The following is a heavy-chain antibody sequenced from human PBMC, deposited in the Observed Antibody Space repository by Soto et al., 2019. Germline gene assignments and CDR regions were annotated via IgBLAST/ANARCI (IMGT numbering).Heavy chain of an antibody. V-gene: IGHV1-69*13. D-gene: IGHD3-10*01. CDR3: ATRDGYYGSGSYYRGGMDV. Sequence: SVKVSCKASGGTFSSYAISWVRQAPGQGLEWMGGIIPIFGTANYAQKFQGRVTITADESTSTAYMELSSLRSEDTAVYYCATRDGYYGSGSYYRGGMDVWGQGTTVTVS. CDR2: IIPIFGTA. CDR1: GGTFSSYA. J-gene: IGHJ6*02.